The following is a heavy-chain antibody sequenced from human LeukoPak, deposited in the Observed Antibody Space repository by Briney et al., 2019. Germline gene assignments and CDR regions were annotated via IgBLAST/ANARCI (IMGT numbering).Heavy chain of an antibody. D-gene: IGHD6-19*01. V-gene: IGHV3-30*18. CDR3: AKEREDSGWLIDY. CDR2: ISYDGSNT. Sequence: GGSLRLSCVASGFTFSSYGIHWVRQTPGKGLEWVAVISYDGSNTHYVDSVKGRFTMSSDNSKNTVTLQMNSLRPEDTGVYYCAKEREDSGWLIDYWGQGTLVIVSS. CDR1: GFTFSSYG. J-gene: IGHJ4*02.